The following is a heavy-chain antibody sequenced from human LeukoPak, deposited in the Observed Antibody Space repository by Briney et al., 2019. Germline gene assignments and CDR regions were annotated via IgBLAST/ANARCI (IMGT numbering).Heavy chain of an antibody. CDR3: ARTIVGATPTFDY. V-gene: IGHV1-69*05. Sequence: SVKVSCKASGGTFSSYAIGWVRQAPGQGLEWMGGIIPIFGTANYAQKFQGRVTITTDESTSTAYMELSSLRSEDTAVYYCARTIVGATPTFDYWGQGTLVTVSS. J-gene: IGHJ4*02. CDR2: IIPIFGTA. CDR1: GGTFSSYA. D-gene: IGHD1-26*01.